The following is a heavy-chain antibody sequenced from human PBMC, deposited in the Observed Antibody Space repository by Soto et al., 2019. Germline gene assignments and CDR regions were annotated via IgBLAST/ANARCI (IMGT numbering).Heavy chain of an antibody. CDR2: ISWNSGGI. CDR1: GFTFDDYA. J-gene: IGHJ5*02. Sequence: GGSLRLSCAASGFTFDDYAMHWVRQGPGKGLEWVSGISWNSGGIGYADSVKGRFTISRDNAKNSLYLQMDRLRPADTAVYYCARQRSRTWFDPWGQGTLVTVSS. V-gene: IGHV3-9*01. CDR3: ARQRSRTWFDP.